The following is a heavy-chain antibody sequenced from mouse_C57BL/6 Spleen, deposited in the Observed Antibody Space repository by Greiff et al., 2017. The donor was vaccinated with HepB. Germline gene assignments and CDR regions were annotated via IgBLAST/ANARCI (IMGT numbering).Heavy chain of an antibody. Sequence: DVKLVETGGGLVQPGGSRGLSCEGSGFTFSGFWMSWVRQTPGKTLEWIGDINSDGSAINYAPSIKDRFTIFRDNDKSTLYLQMSNVRSEDTATYFCMREDGYGAMDYWGQGTSVTVSS. J-gene: IGHJ4*01. D-gene: IGHD2-3*01. CDR1: GFTFSGFW. V-gene: IGHV11-2*01. CDR2: INSDGSAI. CDR3: MREDGYGAMDY.